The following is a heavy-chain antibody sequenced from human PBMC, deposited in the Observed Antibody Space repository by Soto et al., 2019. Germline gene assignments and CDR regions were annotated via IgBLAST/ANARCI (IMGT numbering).Heavy chain of an antibody. J-gene: IGHJ5*02. D-gene: IGHD2-21*01. CDR1: GYSFITYW. V-gene: IGHV5-51*01. Sequence: PGESLKISCKGSGYSFITYWLAWVRQMPGKGPEWVGSINPADSATRYSPSFQGQVTISADKSISTAYVQWSSLKASDTAIYYCARLPHSCTGADCYPYSFDPGGEGPLVT. CDR2: INPADSAT. CDR3: ARLPHSCTGADCYPYSFDP.